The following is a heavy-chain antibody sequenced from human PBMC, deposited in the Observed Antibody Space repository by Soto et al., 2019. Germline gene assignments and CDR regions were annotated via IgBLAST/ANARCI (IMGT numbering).Heavy chain of an antibody. V-gene: IGHV3-7*01. CDR3: VRENYFDY. CDR2: IKQDGSER. CDR1: GFTFRNYW. J-gene: IGHJ4*02. Sequence: EEQLVESGGGLVQPGGSLRLSCAGSGFTFRNYWMGWVRQAPGRRLECVANIKQDGSERSYADSVKGRFTISRDNAKNSLFLQMSSLGADDTAVYYCVRENYFDYWGQGILVIVSS.